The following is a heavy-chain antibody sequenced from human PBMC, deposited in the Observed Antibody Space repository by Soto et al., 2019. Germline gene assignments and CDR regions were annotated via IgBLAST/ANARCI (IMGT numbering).Heavy chain of an antibody. CDR3: ARGLILWFGELSRRGGYYYCMDV. J-gene: IGHJ6*03. Sequence: QVQLQQWGAGLLKPSETLSLTCAVYGGSFSGYQWTWIRQTPGKGLEWIGEINDSGNINYNPSLTGRGTILLDPPKKQIAQRLSAVPAADSAVYYWARGLILWFGELSRRGGYYYCMDVWGKGTTVTVSS. D-gene: IGHD3-10*01. V-gene: IGHV4-34*01. CDR2: INDSGNI. CDR1: GGSFSGYQ.